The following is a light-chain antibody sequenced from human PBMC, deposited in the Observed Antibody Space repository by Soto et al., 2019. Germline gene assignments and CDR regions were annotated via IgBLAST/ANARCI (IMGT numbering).Light chain of an antibody. CDR1: RSVFYRSSDKNY. CDR2: WAS. V-gene: IGKV4-1*01. J-gene: IGKJ2*03. CDR3: QQYYSLPYS. Sequence: DIVMTQSPDSLSVSLDERATINCTSSRSVFYRSSDKNYLAWYQQKPGQPPKLLIYWASTRESGVPDRFSGGGSGTHFTLTSTSLRAEDVAVYYCQQYYSLPYSFGQGTKLDI.